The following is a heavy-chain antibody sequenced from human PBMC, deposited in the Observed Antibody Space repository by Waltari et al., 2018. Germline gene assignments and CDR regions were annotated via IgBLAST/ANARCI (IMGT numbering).Heavy chain of an antibody. CDR1: GFSVSTYW. Sequence: EVQMVESGGDLVQPGGSLRLSCAASGFSVSTYWLSWIGQAPGGGWEGGSVIGNDGSKYYPDAMQGRFTISRDSAQNTLYLQMNSLRPEDTAVYYCARDFKDASGGSIGAFDLWGQGTMVTVSS. J-gene: IGHJ3*01. CDR2: IGNDGSK. D-gene: IGHD3-10*01. V-gene: IGHV3-66*02. CDR3: ARDFKDASGGSIGAFDL.